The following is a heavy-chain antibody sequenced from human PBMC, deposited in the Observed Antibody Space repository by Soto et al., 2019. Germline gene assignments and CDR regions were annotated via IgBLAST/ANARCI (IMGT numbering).Heavy chain of an antibody. CDR1: GGTFSSYA. D-gene: IGHD4-4*01. V-gene: IGHV1-69*01. CDR2: SIPIFGTA. Sequence: QVQLVQSGAEVKKPGSSVKVSCKASGGTFSSYAISWVRQAPGQGLEWMGGSIPIFGTANYAQKFQGRVTITADESTSTAYMELSSLRSEDTAVYYCARDPTVTTPEGKLTGAFDIWGQGTMVTVSS. CDR3: ARDPTVTTPEGKLTGAFDI. J-gene: IGHJ3*02.